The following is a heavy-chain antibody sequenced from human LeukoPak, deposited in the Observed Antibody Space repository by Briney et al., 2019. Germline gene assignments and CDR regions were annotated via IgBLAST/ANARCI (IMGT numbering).Heavy chain of an antibody. CDR1: GFNFTMFW. V-gene: IGHV3-74*01. CDR3: LRMSNGGSFYDY. CDR2: INIDGSVT. J-gene: IGHJ4*02. Sequence: GGSLRLSCAASGFNFTMFWMHWVRQAPGKGLEWVSRINIDGSVTTYADSVKGLFSISRDNSKNTLYLQMNNLRVEDTAVYYCLRMSNGGSFYDYWGQGALVTVSS. D-gene: IGHD2-15*01.